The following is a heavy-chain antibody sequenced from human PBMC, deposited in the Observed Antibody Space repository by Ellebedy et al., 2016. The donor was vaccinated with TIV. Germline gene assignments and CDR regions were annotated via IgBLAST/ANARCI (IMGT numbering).Heavy chain of an antibody. V-gene: IGHV1-46*04. D-gene: IGHD3-22*01. CDR3: VTFSGSSGSFDH. Sequence: ASVKVSCKASGYTFTDYYIHWVRQAPGQGLEWMGVIDPRPGTTTSAQRLQGRFTMTRDTSTSTVYMELSSLRSEDSAVYYCVTFSGSSGSFDHWGQGTLVAVSS. CDR1: GYTFTDYY. CDR2: IDPRPGTT. J-gene: IGHJ4*02.